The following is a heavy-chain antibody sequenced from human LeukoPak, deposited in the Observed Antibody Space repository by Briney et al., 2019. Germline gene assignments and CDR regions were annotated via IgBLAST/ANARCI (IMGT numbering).Heavy chain of an antibody. CDR1: GFTFSSYG. J-gene: IGHJ3*02. CDR3: ARDPGDYGDKRAHDAFDI. D-gene: IGHD4-17*01. Sequence: PGGSLRLSCAASGFTFSSYGMHWVRQAPGKGLEWVAVIWYDGSNKYYADSVKGRFTISRDNSKNTLYLQMNSLRAEDTAVYYCARDPGDYGDKRAHDAFDIWGQRTMVTVSS. V-gene: IGHV3-33*01. CDR2: IWYDGSNK.